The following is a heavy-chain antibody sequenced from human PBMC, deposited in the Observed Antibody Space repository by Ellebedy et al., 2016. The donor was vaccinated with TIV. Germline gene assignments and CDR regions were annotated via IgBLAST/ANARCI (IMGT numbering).Heavy chain of an antibody. D-gene: IGHD3-16*01. Sequence: PGGSLRLSCAASGITLTRYTMNWVRQAPGKGLEWVSSISSSSTSIYYADSVKGRFTISRDNAKNSLYLQMNSLSPEDTAVYYCARDFLGYYVPSDYWGQGTLVTVSS. CDR3: ARDFLGYYVPSDY. V-gene: IGHV3-21*01. CDR2: ISSSSTSI. J-gene: IGHJ4*02. CDR1: GITLTRYT.